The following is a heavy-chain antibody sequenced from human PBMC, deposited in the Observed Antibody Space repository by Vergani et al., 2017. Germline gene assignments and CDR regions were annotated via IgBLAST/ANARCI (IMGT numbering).Heavy chain of an antibody. Sequence: QVQLQESGPGLVKPSETLSLTCTVSGGSVSSGSYYWSWIRQPAGKGLECIGYIDYSGSTNYNPSLKSRVTISVDTSKNQFSLKLSSVTAADTAVYYCAVGRGAFWSGYSIAGGFDYWGQGTLVTVSS. J-gene: IGHJ4*02. D-gene: IGHD3-3*01. V-gene: IGHV4-61*10. CDR2: IDYSGST. CDR1: GGSVSSGSYY. CDR3: AVGRGAFWSGYSIAGGFDY.